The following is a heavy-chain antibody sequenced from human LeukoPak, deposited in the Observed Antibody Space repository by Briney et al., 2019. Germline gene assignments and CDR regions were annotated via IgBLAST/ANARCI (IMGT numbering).Heavy chain of an antibody. V-gene: IGHV3-21*01. J-gene: IGHJ6*03. D-gene: IGHD1-26*01. CDR1: GFTFSSYG. CDR3: ARDPYNGNYGDSYYYYMDV. CDR2: ITSSSSYT. Sequence: GGSLRLSCAASGFTFSSYGMHWVRQAPGKGLEWVSSITSSSSYTFYADSVKGRFTIFRDNAKSSLYLQMNSLRAEDTAIYYCARDPYNGNYGDSYYYYMDVWGKGTTVTISS.